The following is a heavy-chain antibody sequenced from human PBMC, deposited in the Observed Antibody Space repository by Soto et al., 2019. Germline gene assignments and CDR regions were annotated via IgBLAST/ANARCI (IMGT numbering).Heavy chain of an antibody. CDR1: GGSISSGGYY. D-gene: IGHD3-10*01. J-gene: IGHJ6*02. CDR2: IYYSGSL. Sequence: PSETLSLTCTVSGGSISSGGYYWSWIRQPPGKGLEWIGYIYYSGSLYYNPSLKSRVAISMDTSKNQFSLKLNSVTAADTAVYYCARGGYYYYYGMDVWGQGTTVTVSS. V-gene: IGHV4-31*03. CDR3: ARGGYYYYYGMDV.